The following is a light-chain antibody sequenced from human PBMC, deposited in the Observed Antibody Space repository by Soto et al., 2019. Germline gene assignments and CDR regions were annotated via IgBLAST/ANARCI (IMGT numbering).Light chain of an antibody. CDR2: KAS. Sequence: DIQMTQSPSTLSASVGDRVTITCRASQSISSWLAWYQQKPGKAPKLLIYKASSLESGVPSRFSGSGSGTEFTLTISSLQPDDFAVYYCQQYGRSPRTFGQGTKVDIK. CDR1: QSISSW. V-gene: IGKV1-5*03. J-gene: IGKJ1*01. CDR3: QQYGRSPRT.